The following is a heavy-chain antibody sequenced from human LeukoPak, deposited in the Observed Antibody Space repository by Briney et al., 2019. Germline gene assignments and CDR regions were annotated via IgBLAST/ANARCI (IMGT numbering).Heavy chain of an antibody. D-gene: IGHD2-2*01. CDR2: ISGSGTNT. Sequence: PGGSLRLSCAASGFTFRSYAMSWVRQAPGKGLEWVSVISGSGTNTDYADSVKGRFTISRDNSKNTLYLQMNSLRAEDTAVYYCTKQSAPVASAARFDYWGQGTLVTVSS. V-gene: IGHV3-23*01. CDR3: TKQSAPVASAARFDY. J-gene: IGHJ4*02. CDR1: GFTFRSYA.